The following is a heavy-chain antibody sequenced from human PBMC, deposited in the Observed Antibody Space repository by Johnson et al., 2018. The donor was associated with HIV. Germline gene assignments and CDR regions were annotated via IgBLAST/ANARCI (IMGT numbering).Heavy chain of an antibody. J-gene: IGHJ3*02. V-gene: IGHV3-11*04. Sequence: GLEWLSFISSSGDIIRYADSVKGRFTISRDNAKNSLILQMNSLRDEDTAVYYCARRTVTALFDIWGQGTLVTVSS. D-gene: IGHD4-17*01. CDR3: ARRTVTALFDI. CDR2: ISSSGDII.